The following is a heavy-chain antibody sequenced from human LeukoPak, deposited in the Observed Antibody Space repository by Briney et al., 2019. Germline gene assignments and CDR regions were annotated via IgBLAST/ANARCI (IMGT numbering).Heavy chain of an antibody. D-gene: IGHD3-10*01. CDR1: GYSFTDYW. V-gene: IGHV5-51*01. CDR2: IYPGDSDT. J-gene: IGHJ6*02. CDR3: ARSDQLRWFGEPRRPFYYGMDV. Sequence: GESLKISCQTAGYSFTDYWIGWVRQMPGKGLEWMGIIYPGDSDTRYSPSFQGQVTISADKSIRTAYLQWSPKASDTAIYYCARSDQLRWFGEPRRPFYYGMDVWGQGTTVTVS.